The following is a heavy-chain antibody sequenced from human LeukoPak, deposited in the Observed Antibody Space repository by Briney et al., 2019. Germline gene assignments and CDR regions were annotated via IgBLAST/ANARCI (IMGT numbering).Heavy chain of an antibody. CDR1: GFSFSTYT. CDR3: VRGGSRDY. CDR2: TPDSGRYS. J-gene: IGHJ4*02. D-gene: IGHD2-15*01. V-gene: IGHV3-21*01. Sequence: GGSLRLSCAASGFSFSTYTMNWVRRAPGKGLEWVSSTPDSGRYSHDADSVRGRFTISRDNAKNSLYLDMDNLRPEDTAVYYCVRGGSRDYWGQGTLVTVSS.